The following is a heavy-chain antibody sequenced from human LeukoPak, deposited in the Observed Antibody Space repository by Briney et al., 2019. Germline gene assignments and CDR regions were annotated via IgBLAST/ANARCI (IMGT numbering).Heavy chain of an antibody. CDR1: GGSISSGGYS. CDR3: AKDREYSGSYRPGPTRYYGMDV. J-gene: IGHJ6*02. V-gene: IGHV3-23*01. CDR2: ISGTGGNT. Sequence: ETLSLTCAVSGGSISSGGYSWSWVRQAPGKGLEWDSGISGTGGNTYYADSVKGRFTISRDNSKNTLYLQMNSLRAEDTAVFYCAKDREYSGSYRPGPTRYYGMDVWGQGTTVTVSS. D-gene: IGHD1-26*01.